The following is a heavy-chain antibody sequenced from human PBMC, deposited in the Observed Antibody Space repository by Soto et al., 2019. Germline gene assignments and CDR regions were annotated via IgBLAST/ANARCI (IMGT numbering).Heavy chain of an antibody. CDR2: ISADGSDT. CDR3: LSKVSFCSCGD. Sequence: PGGSLRLSCSASGFTLSNDLVHWVRQSPGKGLVWVSRISADGSDTAYADSVKGRFSISRDNARNTVYLQMSSLRVDDTAVYYCLSKVSFCSCGDWGQGNLVPVS. J-gene: IGHJ4*02. D-gene: IGHD2-15*01. CDR1: GFTLSNDL. V-gene: IGHV3-74*01.